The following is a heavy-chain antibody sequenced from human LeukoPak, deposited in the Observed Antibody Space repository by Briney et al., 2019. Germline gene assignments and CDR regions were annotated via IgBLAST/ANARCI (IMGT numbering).Heavy chain of an antibody. J-gene: IGHJ3*02. CDR3: AIAPYCGGDCNDAFDI. CDR1: SGSFSGYY. V-gene: IGHV4-34*01. D-gene: IGHD2-21*02. CDR2: INHSGST. Sequence: NTSETLSLTCAVYSGSFSGYYWSWIRQPPGKGLEWIGEINHSGSTNYNPSLKSRVTISVDTSKNQFSLKLSSVTAADTAVYYCAIAPYCGGDCNDAFDIWGQGTMVTVSS.